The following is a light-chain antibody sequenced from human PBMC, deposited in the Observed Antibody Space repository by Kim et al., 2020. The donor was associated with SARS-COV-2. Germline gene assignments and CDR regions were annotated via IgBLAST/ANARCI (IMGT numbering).Light chain of an antibody. CDR2: GAS. CDR1: QSVSNNY. V-gene: IGKV3-20*01. J-gene: IGKJ1*01. Sequence: EIVLTQSPGTLSLSPGERATLSCRASQSVSNNYLAWYQRKPGQAPRLLIYGASSRATGIPDRFSGSASGTDFTLTISRLEPKDFAVYYCQQYGGSPPTFGQGTKVDIK. CDR3: QQYGGSPPT.